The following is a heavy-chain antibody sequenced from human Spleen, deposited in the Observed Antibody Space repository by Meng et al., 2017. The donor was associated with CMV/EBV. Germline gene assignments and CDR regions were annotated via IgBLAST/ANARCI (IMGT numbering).Heavy chain of an antibody. CDR1: GFNFSVYA. CDR2: ISGSGGTT. D-gene: IGHD2-21*02. J-gene: IGHJ4*02. Sequence: SVVGGCLAQPGGSLRVSCAASGFNFSVYAMNWVRQAPGKGLEWVSAISGSGGTTYYGDTVKGRFTISGDNAKNTVYLQMNSLRDEDTAVYYCLRLPPGYWGQGALVTVSS. CDR3: LRLPPGY. V-gene: IGHV3-23*01.